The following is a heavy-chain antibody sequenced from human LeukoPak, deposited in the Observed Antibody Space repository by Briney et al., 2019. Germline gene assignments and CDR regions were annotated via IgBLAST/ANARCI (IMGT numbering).Heavy chain of an antibody. CDR3: ARGDYYDSFDY. CDR1: GFTVRSNY. J-gene: IGHJ4*02. V-gene: IGHV3-66*01. CDR2: IYSGGST. Sequence: GGSLRLSCAASGFTVRSNYMSWVRQAPGKGLEWVSVIYSGGSTYYADSVKGRFTISRDNSKNTLYLQMNSLRGEDTAVYYCARGDYYDSFDYWGQGTLVTVSS. D-gene: IGHD3-22*01.